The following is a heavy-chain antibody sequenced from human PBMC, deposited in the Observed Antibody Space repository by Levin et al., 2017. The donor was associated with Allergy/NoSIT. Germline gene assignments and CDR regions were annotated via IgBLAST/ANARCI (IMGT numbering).Heavy chain of an antibody. J-gene: IGHJ2*01. D-gene: IGHD6-19*01. Sequence: GGSLRLSCAASGFTFSSYAMHWVRQAPGKGLEWVAVISYDGSNKYYADSVKGRFTISRDNSKNTLYLQMNSLRAEDTAVYYCARVKAVAQTRQYWYFDLWGRGTLVTVSS. CDR1: GFTFSSYA. CDR2: ISYDGSNK. V-gene: IGHV3-30-3*01. CDR3: ARVKAVAQTRQYWYFDL.